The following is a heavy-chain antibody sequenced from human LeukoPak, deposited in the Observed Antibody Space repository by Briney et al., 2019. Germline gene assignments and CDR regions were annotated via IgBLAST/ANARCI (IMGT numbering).Heavy chain of an antibody. D-gene: IGHD6-6*01. J-gene: IGHJ4*02. CDR2: ISYDGSNK. Sequence: GVLRLPCAASGFTFSSYAMHWVRQAPGKGLEWVAVISYDGSNKYYADSVKGRFTISRDNSKNTLYLQMNTLRAEDTAMYYCARGRPHDYWGQGTLVTVSS. CDR3: ARGRPHDY. CDR1: GFTFSSYA. V-gene: IGHV3-30*14.